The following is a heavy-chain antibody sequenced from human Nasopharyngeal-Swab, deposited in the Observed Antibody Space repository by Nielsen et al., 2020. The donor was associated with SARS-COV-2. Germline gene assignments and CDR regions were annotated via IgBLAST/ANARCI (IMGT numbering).Heavy chain of an antibody. CDR2: IIPMCGIA. V-gene: IGHV1-69*04. D-gene: IGHD5-18*01. CDR3: ARDVEEWLVVPSLSFDH. Sequence: SVKVSCKASGGTVRSQGISWVRQAPGQGLEWMGRIIPMCGIANYAQKFQGRVTITADTSTTTAYMELRSLRSDDTAMYYCARDVEEWLVVPSLSFDHWGQGTLVTVSS. CDR1: GGTVRSQG. J-gene: IGHJ4*02.